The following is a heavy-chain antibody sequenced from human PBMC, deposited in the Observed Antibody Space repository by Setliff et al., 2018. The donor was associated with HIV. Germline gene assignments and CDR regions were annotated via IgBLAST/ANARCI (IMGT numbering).Heavy chain of an antibody. J-gene: IGHJ3*02. Sequence: ASVKVSCKASGYIFTDYYMHWVRQAPGQELGWMGRINPNSGGTNYAQKFQGRVTMTRDTSISTAYTELSSLRSEDTATYYCARGHRTSDGLDMWGQGTRVTVSS. CDR1: GYIFTDYY. CDR3: ARGHRTSDGLDM. CDR2: INPNSGGT. D-gene: IGHD2-2*01. V-gene: IGHV1-2*06.